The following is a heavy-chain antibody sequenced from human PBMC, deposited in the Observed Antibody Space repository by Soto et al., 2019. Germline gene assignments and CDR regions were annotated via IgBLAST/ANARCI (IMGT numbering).Heavy chain of an antibody. D-gene: IGHD1-26*01. Sequence: QVQLVESGGGLVRPGGSLRLSCKASGFTFSDYYMSWIRQAPGKGLECISYISSSASFTYYADSVKGRFAISRDNANNSLFLQMTSLRVEDTAVYYCVRGGGTYYVDMWGQGTMVTVSS. CDR3: VRGGGTYYVDM. V-gene: IGHV3-11*05. CDR1: GFTFSDYY. J-gene: IGHJ3*01. CDR2: ISSSASFT.